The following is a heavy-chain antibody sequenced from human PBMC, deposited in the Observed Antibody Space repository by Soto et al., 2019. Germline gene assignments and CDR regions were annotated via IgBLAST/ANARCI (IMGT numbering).Heavy chain of an antibody. J-gene: IGHJ4*02. CDR3: ARHEVSVGAAHDD. Sequence: PSETLSLTCTVSGGSISSSSYYWGWIRQPPGKGLEWIGSIYYSGSTYYNPSLKSRVTISVDTSKNQFSLKLSSVTAADTAVYYCARHEVSVGAAHDDWGQGTLVTVSS. CDR1: GGSISSSSYY. CDR2: IYYSGST. V-gene: IGHV4-39*01. D-gene: IGHD6-13*01.